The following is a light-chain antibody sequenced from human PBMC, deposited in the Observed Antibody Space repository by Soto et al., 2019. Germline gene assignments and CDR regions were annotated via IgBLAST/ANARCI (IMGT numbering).Light chain of an antibody. CDR1: QSVSTY. CDR2: DAS. J-gene: IGKJ5*01. Sequence: EIVLTQSPATLSLSPGERATLSCRASQSVSTYLAWYQQKPGQAPRLLMHDASNRATGIPVRFSGSGAGTDFTLTISSLEPEDAAVYYCQQRSNWPPITFGQGTRLEI. CDR3: QQRSNWPPIT. V-gene: IGKV3-11*01.